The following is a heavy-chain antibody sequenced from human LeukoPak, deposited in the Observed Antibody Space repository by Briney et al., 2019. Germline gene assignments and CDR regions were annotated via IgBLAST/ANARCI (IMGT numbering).Heavy chain of an antibody. J-gene: IGHJ4*02. CDR2: ISSSSSYI. Sequence: PGGSLRLSCAASGFTFSSYSMNWVRQAPGKGLEWVSSISSSSSYIYYADSVKGRFTISRDNAKNSLYLQMNSLRAEDTAVYYCARDDSGSYGTVWGFDYWGQGTLVTVSS. CDR3: ARDDSGSYGTVWGFDY. V-gene: IGHV3-21*01. D-gene: IGHD1-26*01. CDR1: GFTFSSYS.